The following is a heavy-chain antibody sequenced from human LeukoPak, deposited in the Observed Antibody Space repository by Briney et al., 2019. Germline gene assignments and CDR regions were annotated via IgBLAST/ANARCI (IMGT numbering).Heavy chain of an antibody. D-gene: IGHD3/OR15-3a*01. CDR2: INPSGGST. V-gene: IGHV1-46*01. Sequence: ASVKASCKASGYTFTSYYMHWVRQAPGQGLEWMGIINPSGGSTSYAQKFQGRVTMTRDTSTSTVYMELSSLRSEDTAVYYCARVDPIYGMDVWGQGTTVTVSS. CDR1: GYTFTSYY. J-gene: IGHJ6*02. CDR3: ARVDPIYGMDV.